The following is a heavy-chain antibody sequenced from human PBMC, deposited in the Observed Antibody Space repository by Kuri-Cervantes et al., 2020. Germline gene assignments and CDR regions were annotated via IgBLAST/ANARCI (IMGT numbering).Heavy chain of an antibody. D-gene: IGHD5-24*01. Sequence: ESLKISCAASGFTFSNAWMSWVRQPPGKGLEWIGEIYHSGSTNYNPSLKSRVTISVDTSKNQFSLKLSSVTAADTAVYYCARGSGYNYYYYYGMDVWGQGTTVTVSS. CDR3: ARGSGYNYYYYYGMDV. V-gene: IGHV4-34*01. J-gene: IGHJ6*02. CDR2: IYHSGST. CDR1: GFTFSNAW.